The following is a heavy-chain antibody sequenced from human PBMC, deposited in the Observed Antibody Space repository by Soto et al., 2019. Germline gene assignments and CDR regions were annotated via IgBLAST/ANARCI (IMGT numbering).Heavy chain of an antibody. CDR3: AHPTTGAFDI. CDR2: IYWDDDK. J-gene: IGHJ3*02. V-gene: IGHV2-5*02. CDR1: GFSLSTSGVG. Sequence: QITLKESGPTLVKPTQTLTLTCTFSGFSLSTSGVGVGWIRQPQGKALEWFALIYWDDDKRYSTSLKSRLTITNDTSKNQVVLTMTNMDLLDTATYYCAHPTTGAFDILGQGTMVTVSS. D-gene: IGHD3-9*01.